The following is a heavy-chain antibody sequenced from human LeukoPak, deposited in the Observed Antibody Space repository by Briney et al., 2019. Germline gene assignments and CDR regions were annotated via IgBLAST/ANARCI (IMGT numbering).Heavy chain of an antibody. J-gene: IGHJ4*02. CDR1: GFTFSSYW. D-gene: IGHD6-13*01. V-gene: IGHV3-7*01. CDR2: IKQDGSEK. Sequence: GGSLRLSCAASGFTFSSYWMSWVRQAPGKGLEWVANIKQDGSEKYYVDSVKGRFTISRDNAKNSLYLQMNSLRAEDTAVYYCASTPYSSSWYPNYYFDYWGQGTLVTVSS. CDR3: ASTPYSSSWYPNYYFDY.